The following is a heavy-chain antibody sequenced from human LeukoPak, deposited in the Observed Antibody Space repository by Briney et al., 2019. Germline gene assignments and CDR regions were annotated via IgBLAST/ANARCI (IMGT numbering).Heavy chain of an antibody. CDR1: GYTFTSYD. D-gene: IGHD4-23*01. CDR3: ARDYGGNSGWLDP. CDR2: MDPNSGNT. J-gene: IGHJ5*02. V-gene: IGHV1-8*03. Sequence: ASVKVSCKASGYTFTSYDINWVRQATGQGLEWMGWMDPNSGNTGYAQKFQGRVTITRSTSISTAYMELSSLRSEDTAVYYCARDYGGNSGWLDPWGQGTLVTVSS.